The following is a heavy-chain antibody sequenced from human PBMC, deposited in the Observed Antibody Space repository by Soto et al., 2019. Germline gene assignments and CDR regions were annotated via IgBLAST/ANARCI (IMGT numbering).Heavy chain of an antibody. Sequence: QVQLVQSGGGVIQPGKSLRLSCAASGITFTTYGMHWVRQTPGKGLEWVAVVSYDGSHKYYADSVKGRFTFSRDDSKNTLYLQMNSLRVEDTAVYYCAKEMYPRTVLDSSSPWGDYWGQGTLVSVSS. V-gene: IGHV3-30*18. D-gene: IGHD6-6*01. CDR2: VSYDGSHK. CDR1: GITFTTYG. CDR3: AKEMYPRTVLDSSSPWGDY. J-gene: IGHJ4*02.